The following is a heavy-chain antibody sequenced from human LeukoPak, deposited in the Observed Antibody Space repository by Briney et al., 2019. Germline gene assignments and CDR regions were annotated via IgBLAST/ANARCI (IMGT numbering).Heavy chain of an antibody. Sequence: WASVKVSCKASGYTFTSYDINWVRQATGQGLEWMGWMNPNSGNTGYAQKFQGRVTMTRNTSISTAYMELSSLRSEDTAVYYCAREPFEQYYYYGMDVWGRGTTVTVSS. V-gene: IGHV1-8*01. D-gene: IGHD1/OR15-1a*01. CDR3: AREPFEQYYYYGMDV. CDR1: GYTFTSYD. CDR2: MNPNSGNT. J-gene: IGHJ6*02.